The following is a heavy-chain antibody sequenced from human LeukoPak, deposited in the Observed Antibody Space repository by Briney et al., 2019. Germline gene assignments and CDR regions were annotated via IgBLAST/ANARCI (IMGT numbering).Heavy chain of an antibody. CDR3: ARESPYGAIDY. D-gene: IGHD4/OR15-4a*01. CDR1: GFRFSTYW. V-gene: IGHV3-7*03. Sequence: PGGSLRLSCAASGFRFSTYWMSWVRQAPGEGLQWVANINEDGSETNYADSVKGRFTISRDNGKNSLYLQMSSLRADDTAVYCCARESPYGAIDYWGQGTLVIVPP. J-gene: IGHJ4*02. CDR2: INEDGSET.